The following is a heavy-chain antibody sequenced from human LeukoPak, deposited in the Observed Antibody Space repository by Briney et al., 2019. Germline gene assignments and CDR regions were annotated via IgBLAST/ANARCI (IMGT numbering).Heavy chain of an antibody. D-gene: IGHD3-22*01. CDR2: ISTGGSTI. CDR3: ARVRISSSAYPFLDY. V-gene: IGHV3-48*03. CDR1: GFTFSSYE. J-gene: IGHJ4*02. Sequence: GGSLRLSCAASGFTFSSYEMNWVRQAPGKGLEWVSYISTGGSTIKNADSVKGRFTISRDSAKNSLYLQITRLLAEAPAVYYCARVRISSSAYPFLDYRGPGTLVTVST.